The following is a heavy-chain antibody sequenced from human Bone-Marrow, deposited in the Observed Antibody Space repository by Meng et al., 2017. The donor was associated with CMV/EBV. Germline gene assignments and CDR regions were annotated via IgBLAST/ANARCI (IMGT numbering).Heavy chain of an antibody. J-gene: IGHJ3*02. CDR2: IKSKTDGGTT. CDR3: TTRDWSFDI. Sequence: CCESSGFTFRNAWMSWVRQAPGKGLGWVGRIKSKTDGGTTDYAAPVKGRFTISRDDSKNTLYLQMNSLKTEDTAVYYCTTRDWSFDIWGQGTMVTVSS. CDR1: GFTFRNAW. D-gene: IGHD3/OR15-3a*01. V-gene: IGHV3-15*01.